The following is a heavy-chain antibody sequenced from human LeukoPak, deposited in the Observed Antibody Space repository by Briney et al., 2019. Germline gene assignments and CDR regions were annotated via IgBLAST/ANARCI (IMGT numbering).Heavy chain of an antibody. V-gene: IGHV3-30*18. Sequence: PGGSLRLSCAASGFTFSSYGMHWVRQAPGKGLQWVAVISYDGSHIYYADSVKGRFTISRDNSKNTLYLQMNSLRVEDTAVYYCAKDGGYSSGWYTDYWGQGTLVTVSS. CDR3: AKDGGYSSGWYTDY. CDR1: GFTFSSYG. J-gene: IGHJ4*02. D-gene: IGHD6-19*01. CDR2: ISYDGSHI.